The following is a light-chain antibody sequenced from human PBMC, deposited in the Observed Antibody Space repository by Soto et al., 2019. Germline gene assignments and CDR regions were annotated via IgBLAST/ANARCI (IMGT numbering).Light chain of an antibody. J-gene: IGLJ3*02. CDR1: STDVSTYKY. CDR2: EVT. V-gene: IGLV2-14*01. Sequence: QSALTQPASVSGSPGQSITISCTGTSTDVSTYKYVSWFQQHPGKVPKLMIYEVTNRPSGVSNRFSGSKSGGTASLTISGLQAEDEADYYCSSYTTSGAWVFGGGTKLTVL. CDR3: SSYTTSGAWV.